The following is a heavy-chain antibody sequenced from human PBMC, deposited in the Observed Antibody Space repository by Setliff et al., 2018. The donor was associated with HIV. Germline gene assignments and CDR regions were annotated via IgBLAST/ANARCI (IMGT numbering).Heavy chain of an antibody. Sequence: GGSLRLSCAASGFTVSSNYMSWVRQAPGKGLEWVSVIYGGGTTHYADSVKGRFTISRDNSKNTAYLQMDSLKTEDTAVYYCTRHSTDPWSLLDYWGQGTLVTVSS. CDR3: TRHSTDPWSLLDY. V-gene: IGHV3-53*01. J-gene: IGHJ4*02. CDR2: IYGGGTT. D-gene: IGHD4-4*01. CDR1: GFTVSSNY.